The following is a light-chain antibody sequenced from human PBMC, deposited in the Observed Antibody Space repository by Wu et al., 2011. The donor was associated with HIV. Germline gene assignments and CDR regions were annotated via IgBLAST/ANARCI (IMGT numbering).Light chain of an antibody. CDR2: GAS. CDR3: QYYGTSPKP. V-gene: IGKV3-20*01. J-gene: IGKJ1*01. CDR1: QTVTNSY. Sequence: IVLTQSPGTLSLSPGDRATLSCRASQTVTNSYLGWYLQRPGQAPRLLIYGASNRATGIPDRFSATGFGTDFTLTIYRLEPEDFGVYYCQYYGTSPKPFGQRDQGGSQT.